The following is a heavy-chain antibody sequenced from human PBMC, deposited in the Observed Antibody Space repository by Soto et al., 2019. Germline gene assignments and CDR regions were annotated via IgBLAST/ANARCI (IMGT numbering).Heavy chain of an antibody. Sequence: SLRLSCAASGFTFSSYAMSWVRQAPGKGLEWVSAISGSGGSTYYADSVKGRFTISRDNSKNTLYLQMNSLRAEDTAVYYCAKVGYYDSSGYYYWIYFDYWGQGTLVTVSS. CDR3: AKVGYYDSSGYYYWIYFDY. J-gene: IGHJ4*02. CDR2: ISGSGGST. V-gene: IGHV3-23*01. CDR1: GFTFSSYA. D-gene: IGHD3-22*01.